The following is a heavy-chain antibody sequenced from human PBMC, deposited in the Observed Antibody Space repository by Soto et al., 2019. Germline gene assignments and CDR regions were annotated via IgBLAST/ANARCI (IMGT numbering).Heavy chain of an antibody. Sequence: ASVKVSCKASGYTFTSYDINWVRQATGQGFEWMGWMNPNSGNTGYAQKFQGRVTMTRNTSISTAYMELSSLRSEDTAVYYCARCTYSSGWYDTLPFDYWGQGTLVTVSS. J-gene: IGHJ4*02. CDR3: ARCTYSSGWYDTLPFDY. V-gene: IGHV1-8*01. D-gene: IGHD6-19*01. CDR1: GYTFTSYD. CDR2: MNPNSGNT.